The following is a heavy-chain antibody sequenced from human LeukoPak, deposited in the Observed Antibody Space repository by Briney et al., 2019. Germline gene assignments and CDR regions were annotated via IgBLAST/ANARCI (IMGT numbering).Heavy chain of an antibody. CDR3: ARDRRYGDYAGNY. V-gene: IGHV1-3*01. CDR1: GYTFTSYA. J-gene: IGHJ4*02. D-gene: IGHD4-17*01. Sequence: RASVKVSCKASGYTFTSYAMHWVRQAPGQRLEWMGWINAGNGNTKYSQKFQGRVTITADESTSTAYMELSSLRSEDTAVYYCARDRRYGDYAGNYWGQGTLVTVSS. CDR2: INAGNGNT.